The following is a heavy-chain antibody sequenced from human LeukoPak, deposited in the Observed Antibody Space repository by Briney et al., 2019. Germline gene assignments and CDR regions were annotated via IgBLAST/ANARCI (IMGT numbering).Heavy chain of an antibody. J-gene: IGHJ3*02. V-gene: IGHV4-59*01. CDR3: ARGEWELDAFDI. D-gene: IGHD1-26*01. Sequence: SETLSLTCTVSGGFISSYYWSWIRQPPGKGLEWIGYIYYSGSTNYNPSLKSRVTISVDTSKNQFSLKLSSVTAADTAVYYCARGEWELDAFDIWGQGTMVTVSS. CDR1: GGFISSYY. CDR2: IYYSGST.